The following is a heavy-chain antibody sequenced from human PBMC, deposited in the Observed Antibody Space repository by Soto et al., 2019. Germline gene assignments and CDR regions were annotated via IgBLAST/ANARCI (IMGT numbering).Heavy chain of an antibody. CDR3: TRGSFLEWSYMDV. D-gene: IGHD3-3*01. CDR1: GYSFINYD. V-gene: IGHV1-46*01. Sequence: ASVKFSCKASGYSFINYDINWVRRASGQGLEWMGLINPSGASTSYAQKFQGRVTMTRDTSTSTLYMELSSLRSDDTAMYYCTRGSFLEWSYMDVWGQGTTVTVSS. J-gene: IGHJ6*02. CDR2: INPSGAST.